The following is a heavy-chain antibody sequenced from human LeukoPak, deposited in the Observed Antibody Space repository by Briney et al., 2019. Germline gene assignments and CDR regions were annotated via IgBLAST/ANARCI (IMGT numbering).Heavy chain of an antibody. CDR3: ARDGDTAMALGAFDI. J-gene: IGHJ3*02. CDR1: GGTFISYA. V-gene: IGHV1-69*05. CDR2: IIPIFGTA. Sequence: SVKVSCKASGGTFISYAISWVRQAPGQGLEWMGRIIPIFGTANYAQKFQGRVTITTDESTSTAYMELSSLRSEDTAVYYCARDGDTAMALGAFDIWGQGTMVTVSS. D-gene: IGHD5-18*01.